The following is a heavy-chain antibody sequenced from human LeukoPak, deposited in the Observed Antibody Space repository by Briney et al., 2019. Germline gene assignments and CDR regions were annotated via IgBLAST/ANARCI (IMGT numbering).Heavy chain of an antibody. CDR2: ISAYNGNT. V-gene: IGHV1-18*01. CDR3: ARDSVVVVPAAILDYYYYGMDV. Sequence: ASVKVSCKASGYTFTSYGISWVRQAPGQGLEWMGWISAYNGNTNYAQKLQGRVTMTTDTSTSTAYMELRSLRSEDTAVYYCARDSVVVVPAAILDYYYYGMDVWGQGTTVTVSS. D-gene: IGHD2-2*01. J-gene: IGHJ6*02. CDR1: GYTFTSYG.